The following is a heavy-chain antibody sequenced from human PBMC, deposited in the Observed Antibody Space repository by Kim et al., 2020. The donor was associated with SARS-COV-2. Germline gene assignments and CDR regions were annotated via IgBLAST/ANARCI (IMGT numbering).Heavy chain of an antibody. V-gene: IGHV4-34*01. CDR1: GGSFSGYS. J-gene: IGHJ6*02. D-gene: IGHD5-18*01. CDR2: INHSGST. CDR3: TRGRAGVVPAPVLGLGPYYEYYIMDV. Sequence: SETLSLTCAVYGGSFSGYSWTWIRQPPGKGLEWIGEINHSGSTKNNPSLQSGVSISMDTSKNQFSLRLRSVTAADTAVYYCTRGRAGVVPAPVLGLGPYYEYYIMDVWGRGTTVTVSS.